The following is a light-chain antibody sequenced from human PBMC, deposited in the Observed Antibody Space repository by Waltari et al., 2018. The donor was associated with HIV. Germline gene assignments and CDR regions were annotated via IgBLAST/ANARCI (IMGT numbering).Light chain of an antibody. Sequence: FMLTQPHSVSESPGKTVTISCTRSSGSIANNFVQWYQQRPGRAPTTVLYKDTQRPSGIPDRFSGSIDSSSNSASLTISGLKTEDEADYYCQSYDNSIWVFGGGTKLTVL. CDR3: QSYDNSIWV. J-gene: IGLJ3*02. CDR2: KDT. CDR1: SGSIANNF. V-gene: IGLV6-57*03.